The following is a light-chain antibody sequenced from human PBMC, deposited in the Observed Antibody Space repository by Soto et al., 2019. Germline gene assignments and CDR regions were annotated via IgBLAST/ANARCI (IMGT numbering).Light chain of an antibody. CDR3: QQYDASRT. CDR2: GAT. V-gene: IGKV3D-15*01. J-gene: IGKJ1*01. CDR1: QSVSSN. Sequence: EKVMTQSPATLSVSPGERATLSCRASQSVSSNLAWYQQKPGQAPRLLIYGATTRATGIPARFSGSGSGTEFTITISSLQSEDFAVYYCQQYDASRTFGQGTKVEI.